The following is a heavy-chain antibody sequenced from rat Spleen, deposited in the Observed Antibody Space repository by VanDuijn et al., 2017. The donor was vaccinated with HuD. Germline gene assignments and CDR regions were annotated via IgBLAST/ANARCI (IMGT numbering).Heavy chain of an antibody. CDR1: GYSITRSYR. V-gene: IGHV3-3*01. CDR2: INSAGST. Sequence: EVQLQESGPGLVKPSQSLSLTCSVTGYSITRSYRWNWIRKFPGKKLEWTGYINSAGSTNYNPSLKSRISITRDTSKNQFFLQVNSVTTEDTATYYCASLGSLGYFNYWGQGVMVTVSS. CDR3: ASLGSLGYFNY. J-gene: IGHJ2*01. D-gene: IGHD5-1*01.